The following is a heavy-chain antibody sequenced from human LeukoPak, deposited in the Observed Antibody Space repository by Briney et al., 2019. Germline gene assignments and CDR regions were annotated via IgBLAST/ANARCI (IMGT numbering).Heavy chain of an antibody. CDR1: GGSISSSSYY. CDR3: ARLVKSSSSKGYYYYMDV. CDR2: IYYSGST. D-gene: IGHD6-6*01. Sequence: SETLSLTCTVSGGSISSSSYYWGWIRQPPGKGLEWIGSIYYSGSTYYNPSLKSRVTISVDTSKNQFSLKLSSVTAADTAVYYCARLVKSSSSKGYYYYMDVWGKGTTVTVSS. V-gene: IGHV4-39*07. J-gene: IGHJ6*03.